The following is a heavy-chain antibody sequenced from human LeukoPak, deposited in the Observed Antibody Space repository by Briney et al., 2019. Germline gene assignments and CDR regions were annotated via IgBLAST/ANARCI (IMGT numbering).Heavy chain of an antibody. J-gene: IGHJ6*03. Sequence: GGSLRLSCAASGFTFSSHGMSWVRQAPGKGLEWVSAISGSGGSTYYADSVKGRITISRDNSKNTLYLQMNSLRAEDTAVYYCAKNKDYYYYYMDVWGKGTTVTISS. D-gene: IGHD1/OR15-1a*01. V-gene: IGHV3-23*01. CDR1: GFTFSSHG. CDR2: ISGSGGST. CDR3: AKNKDYYYYYMDV.